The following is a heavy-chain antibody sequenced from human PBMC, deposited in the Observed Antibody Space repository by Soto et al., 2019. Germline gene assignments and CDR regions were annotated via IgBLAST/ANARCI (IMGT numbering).Heavy chain of an antibody. V-gene: IGHV3-7*01. J-gene: IGHJ5*02. CDR3: VREGDSGFFS. D-gene: IGHD6-25*01. CDR2: TKQDESEK. Sequence: EVQLVESGGGLVQPGGSLRLSCATSGFTFGDYWMSWVRQAPGKRLEWVANTKQDESEKYYVGSVRGRFTISRDNAKNSLYLQMNSLRAADTSVYFCVREGDSGFFSWGQGTLVTVSS. CDR1: GFTFGDYW.